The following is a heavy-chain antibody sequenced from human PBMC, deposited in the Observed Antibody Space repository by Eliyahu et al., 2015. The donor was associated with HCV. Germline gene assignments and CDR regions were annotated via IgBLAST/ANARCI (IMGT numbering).Heavy chain of an antibody. CDR3: TTDLLWLVRLEI. CDR2: IKSKTDGGTT. J-gene: IGHJ3*02. V-gene: IGHV3-15*01. D-gene: IGHD6-19*01. Sequence: EVQLVESGGGLVKPGGSXXXSCAASGFXFXNAWXXWVRQAPGKGLEWVGRIKSKTDGGTTDYAAPVKGRFTISRDDSKNTLYLQMNSLKTEDTAVYYCTTDLLWLVRLEIWGQGTMVTVSS. CDR1: GFXFXNAW.